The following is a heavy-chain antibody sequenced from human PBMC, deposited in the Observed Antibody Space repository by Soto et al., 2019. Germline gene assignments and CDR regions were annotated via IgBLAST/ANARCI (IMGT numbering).Heavy chain of an antibody. V-gene: IGHV1-69*01. Sequence: QVQLAQSGAEVKKPGSSVRVSCQTSRGTFNTSPISWMRQAPGQGLEWLGDILPVFGMVNYAQQFQDRLILTADESTTSVCMEVSRLTAEDTAVYFCATPHLRGRHYDFRSPPTASLYHYGLGVWGQGTTVIVSS. CDR2: ILPVFGMV. CDR3: ATPHLRGRHYDFRSPPTASLYHYGLGV. D-gene: IGHD3-3*01. J-gene: IGHJ6*02. CDR1: RGTFNTSP.